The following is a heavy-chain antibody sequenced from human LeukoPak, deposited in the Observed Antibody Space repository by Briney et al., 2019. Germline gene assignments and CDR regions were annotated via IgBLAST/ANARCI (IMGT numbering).Heavy chain of an antibody. CDR3: ARRYYYNLGSFPFDF. CDR1: GGPFSGYF. CDR2: IHNSGTT. D-gene: IGHD3-10*01. J-gene: IGHJ4*02. V-gene: IGHV4-34*01. Sequence: PSETLSLTCAVSGGPFSGYFWSWIRQSSGKGLEWIGEIHNSGTTNYNPSLNSRVTISEDTSTNKFYLNLSSVTAADTAVYYCARRYYYNLGSFPFDFWGQGTLVTVSS.